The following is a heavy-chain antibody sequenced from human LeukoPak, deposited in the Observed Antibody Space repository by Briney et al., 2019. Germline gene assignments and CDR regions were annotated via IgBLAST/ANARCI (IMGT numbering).Heavy chain of an antibody. CDR1: GGSISSGTHY. CDR3: ARQGASSYYYYGMDV. CDR2: IYYSGST. V-gene: IGHV4-30-4*08. D-gene: IGHD4/OR15-4a*01. J-gene: IGHJ6*02. Sequence: SETLSLTCAVSGGSISSGTHYWNWIRQHPGQGLEWIGYIYYSGSTYYNPSLKSRVTISVDTSKNQFSLKLSSVTAADTAVYYCARQGASSYYYYGMDVWGQGTTVTVSS.